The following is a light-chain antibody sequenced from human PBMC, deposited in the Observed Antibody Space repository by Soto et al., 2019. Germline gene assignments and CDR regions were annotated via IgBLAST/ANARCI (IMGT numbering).Light chain of an antibody. J-gene: IGKJ4*01. Sequence: DIQMTQSPSSLSASLGDRVTITCRASQGINNYLAWYRQRPGKAPELLIFLASTLQSGVPSRFSGSGSGTDFTLTISNLQAEDFATYYCQKYDRAPLTFGGGTKVEIK. CDR1: QGINNY. CDR2: LAS. CDR3: QKYDRAPLT. V-gene: IGKV1-27*01.